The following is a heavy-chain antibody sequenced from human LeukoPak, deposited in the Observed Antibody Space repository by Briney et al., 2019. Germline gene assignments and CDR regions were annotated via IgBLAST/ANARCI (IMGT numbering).Heavy chain of an antibody. CDR2: INPSGGST. Sequence: AAVKVSCKASGYTFTSYYMHCVRQAPGQGLEWMGIINPSGGSTSYAQKFQGRVTMTRDMSTSTVYMELSSLRSEDTAVYYCARDGGTAMVTYYYYMDVWGKGTTVTISS. CDR1: GYTFTSYY. CDR3: ARDGGTAMVTYYYYMDV. J-gene: IGHJ6*03. D-gene: IGHD5-18*01. V-gene: IGHV1-46*01.